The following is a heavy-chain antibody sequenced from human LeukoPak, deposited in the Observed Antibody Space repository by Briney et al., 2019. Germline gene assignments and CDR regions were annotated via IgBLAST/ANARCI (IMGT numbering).Heavy chain of an antibody. CDR1: GGSISSGDYY. CDR2: IYYSGST. D-gene: IGHD3-10*01. J-gene: IGHJ5*02. Sequence: SQTLSLTCTVSGGSISSGDYYWSWIRQPPGKGLEWIGYIYYSGSTYYNPSLKSRVTISVDTSKNQFSLKLSSVTAADTAVYYCARGSATEVRWFDPWGQGTLVTVSS. V-gene: IGHV4-30-4*01. CDR3: ARGSATEVRWFDP.